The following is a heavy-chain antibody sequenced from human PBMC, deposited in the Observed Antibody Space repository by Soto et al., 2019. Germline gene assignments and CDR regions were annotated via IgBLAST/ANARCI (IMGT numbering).Heavy chain of an antibody. Sequence: GESLKISCKASGYKFTTFWLNWVRQTRGKGLEWLGRIDPTDSFTNYSPPFEGHVTISVDRSISTAYLQWNSLQASDTAIYYCARPASGGSRDAFDVWGQGTTVTVSS. D-gene: IGHD2-15*01. J-gene: IGHJ3*01. CDR3: ARPASGGSRDAFDV. CDR2: IDPTDSFT. V-gene: IGHV5-10-1*01. CDR1: GYKFTTFW.